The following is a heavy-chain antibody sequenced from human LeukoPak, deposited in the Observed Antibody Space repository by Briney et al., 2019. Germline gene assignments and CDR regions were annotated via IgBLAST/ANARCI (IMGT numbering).Heavy chain of an antibody. V-gene: IGHV3-7*01. J-gene: IGHJ4*02. CDR2: IKEDGSET. CDR3: ARDIASPPLYSSGQKGY. Sequence: PGGSLRLSCAASGFSFSNYWMTWVRQVPGKGLECVANIKEDGSETYYVDSVKGRFTISRDNTKTSLYLQMNSLRAEDTAVYYCARDIASPPLYSSGQKGYWGQGTLVTVSS. D-gene: IGHD6-19*01. CDR1: GFSFSNYW.